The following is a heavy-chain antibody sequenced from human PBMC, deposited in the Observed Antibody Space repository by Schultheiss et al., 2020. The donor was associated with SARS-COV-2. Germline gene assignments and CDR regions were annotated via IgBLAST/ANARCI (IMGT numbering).Heavy chain of an antibody. CDR3: ARDLVVVPAAIPDY. D-gene: IGHD2-2*02. V-gene: IGHV6-1*01. CDR2: TYYRSKWYN. Sequence: SETLSLTCAISGDSVSSNSAAWNWIRQSPSRGLEWLGRTYYRSKWYNDYAVSVKSRITINPDTSKNQFSLQLNSVTPEDTAVYYCARDLVVVPAAIPDYWGQGTLVTVSS. J-gene: IGHJ4*02. CDR1: GDSVSSNSAA.